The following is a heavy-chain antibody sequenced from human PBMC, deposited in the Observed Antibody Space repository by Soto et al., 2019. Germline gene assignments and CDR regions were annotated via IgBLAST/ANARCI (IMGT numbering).Heavy chain of an antibody. CDR3: AGTTSHHWLYMDV. CDR1: GGSFSGYY. D-gene: IGHD1-1*01. V-gene: IGHV4-34*01. CDR2: INHSGST. J-gene: IGHJ6*03. Sequence: TSETLSLTCAVYGGSFSGYYWSWIRQPPGKGLEWIGEINHSGSTNYNPSLKSRVTISVDTSKNQFSLQLTSVTPEDTAIYFCAGTTSHHWLYMDVWGRGTTVTVSS.